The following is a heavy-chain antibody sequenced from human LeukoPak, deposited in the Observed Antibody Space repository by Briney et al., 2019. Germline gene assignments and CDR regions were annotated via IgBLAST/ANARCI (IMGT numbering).Heavy chain of an antibody. D-gene: IGHD4-11*01. CDR3: ARTGYSNYY. V-gene: IGHV3-48*02. Sequence: RGSLRLSCAASGFTFSSYSMNWVRQAPGKGLEWVSHISSSSTIYYADSVKGRFTISRDNAKNSLYLQMNSLRDEDTAVYYCARTGYSNYYWGQGTLVTVSS. J-gene: IGHJ4*02. CDR2: ISSSSTI. CDR1: GFTFSSYS.